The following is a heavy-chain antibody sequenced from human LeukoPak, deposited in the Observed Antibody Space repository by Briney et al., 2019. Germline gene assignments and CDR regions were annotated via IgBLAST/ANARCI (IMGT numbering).Heavy chain of an antibody. J-gene: IGHJ4*02. D-gene: IGHD5-18*01. Sequence: GGSLRLSCAASGFTFSSYSMNWVRQAPGKGLEWVSCISRSSDYIFYADSVKGRFTISRDNAKNSLYLQMNSLRAEDTAVYFCAAGYPFDYWGQGTLVTVSS. V-gene: IGHV3-21*01. CDR1: GFTFSSYS. CDR2: ISRSSDYI. CDR3: AAGYPFDY.